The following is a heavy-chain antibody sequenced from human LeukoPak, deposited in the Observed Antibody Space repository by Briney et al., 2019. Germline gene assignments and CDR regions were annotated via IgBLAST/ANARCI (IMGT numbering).Heavy chain of an antibody. CDR1: GYTFTDYY. V-gene: IGHV1-2*02. Sequence: ASVKVSCKASGYTFTDYYMHWVRQAPGQGLEWMGWINPNSGGTNHAQQFQGRVTMTRDTSITTAYMELSRLRSDDTAIYYCARGGSPIFYYYIDVWGKGTTVTISS. J-gene: IGHJ6*03. CDR3: ARGGSPIFYYYIDV. D-gene: IGHD2-2*01. CDR2: INPNSGGT.